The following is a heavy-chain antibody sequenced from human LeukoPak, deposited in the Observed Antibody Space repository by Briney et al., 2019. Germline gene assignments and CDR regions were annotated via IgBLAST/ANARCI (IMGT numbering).Heavy chain of an antibody. CDR1: GGSISSGSYY. D-gene: IGHD7-27*01. V-gene: IGHV4-61*02. CDR3: ARYWGSNALDI. CDR2: IYTSEST. Sequence: PSETLSLTCTVSGGSISSGSYYWSWIRQPAGKGLEWIGRIYTSESTNCNPSLKSRVSISVDTSKNQFSLKLSSVTAADTAVYYCARYWGSNALDIWGQGTMVTVSS. J-gene: IGHJ3*02.